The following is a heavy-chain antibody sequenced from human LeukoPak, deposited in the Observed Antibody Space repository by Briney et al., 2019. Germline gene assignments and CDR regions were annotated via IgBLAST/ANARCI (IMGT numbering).Heavy chain of an antibody. V-gene: IGHV4-30-2*01. CDR2: IYHSGST. D-gene: IGHD3-10*01. CDR1: GGSISSGPYY. Sequence: PSQTLSLTCTVSGGSISSGPYYWGWIRQPPGKGLEWIGYIYHSGSTYYNPSLKSRVTISIDRSKNQFSLKLSSVTAADTAVYYCARDGLASINWFDPWGQGTLVTVSS. CDR3: ARDGLASINWFDP. J-gene: IGHJ5*02.